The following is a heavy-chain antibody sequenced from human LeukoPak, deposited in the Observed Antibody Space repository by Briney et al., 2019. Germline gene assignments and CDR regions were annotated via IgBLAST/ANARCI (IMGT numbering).Heavy chain of an antibody. V-gene: IGHV4-39*01. CDR1: GGSISSSSYY. Sequence: SETLSLTCTVSGGSISSSSYYWGWIRQPPGKGLEWIGSIYYSGSTYYNPSLKSRVTISVDTSKNQFSLKLSSVTAADTAVYYCARPGYDSSGPISPWGQGTLVTVSS. D-gene: IGHD3-22*01. CDR2: IYYSGST. J-gene: IGHJ5*02. CDR3: ARPGYDSSGPISP.